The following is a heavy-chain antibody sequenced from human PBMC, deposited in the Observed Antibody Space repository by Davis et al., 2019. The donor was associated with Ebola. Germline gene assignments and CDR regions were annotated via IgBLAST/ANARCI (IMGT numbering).Heavy chain of an antibody. J-gene: IGHJ4*02. Sequence: ASVKVSCKASGYTFTAYYIHWVRQAPGQRLEWMGRINPRSGDTNYAQRFQGRVTVTGDTSISTAYMELSRLRSDDTAVYYCARHTDDCSSTSCSLTLDFWGQGTLVTVSS. CDR1: GYTFTAYY. D-gene: IGHD2-2*01. CDR2: INPRSGDT. CDR3: ARHTDDCSSTSCSLTLDF. V-gene: IGHV1-2*06.